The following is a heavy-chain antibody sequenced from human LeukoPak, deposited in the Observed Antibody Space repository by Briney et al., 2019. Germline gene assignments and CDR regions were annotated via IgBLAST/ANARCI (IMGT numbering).Heavy chain of an antibody. D-gene: IGHD3-22*01. Sequence: ASVKVSCKASGYTFTSYAISWVRQAPGQGLEWKGWISTYNGNTNYAQKLQGRVSMTTDTSTRTAYTELRSLRSDDTAVYYCARAGNYFDGTGYFRHWGQGTLVTVSS. V-gene: IGHV1-18*01. CDR2: ISTYNGNT. CDR3: ARAGNYFDGTGYFRH. J-gene: IGHJ4*02. CDR1: GYTFTSYA.